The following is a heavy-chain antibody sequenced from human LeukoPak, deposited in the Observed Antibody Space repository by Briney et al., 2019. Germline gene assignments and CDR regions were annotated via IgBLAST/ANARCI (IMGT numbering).Heavy chain of an antibody. D-gene: IGHD1-1*01. J-gene: IGHJ6*03. CDR3: AKRDTTYYYWYMDV. Sequence: ALSLRLSCAASGFTFSSYAMSWVRQAPGKGLEWVSTISGSGGSTYYADSVKGRFTISRDNSKNTLYLQMNSLRAEDTAVYYCAKRDTTYYYWYMDVWGKGTTVTVSS. CDR2: ISGSGGST. CDR1: GFTFSSYA. V-gene: IGHV3-23*01.